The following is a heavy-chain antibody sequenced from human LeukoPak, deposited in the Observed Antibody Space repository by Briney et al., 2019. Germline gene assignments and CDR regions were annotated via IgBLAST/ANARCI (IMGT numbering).Heavy chain of an antibody. CDR3: ATGVTIFGVYANYYYYYRDV. J-gene: IGHJ6*03. Sequence: ASVKVSCKVSGYTLNDLAIHWVRQGPGKGLEWMGGFDPEDAETVYAEPFQGRVTMAEDTSTGTAYMELNSLTSEDTAVYYCATGVTIFGVYANYYYYYRDVWGQGTTVTVSS. V-gene: IGHV1-24*01. CDR1: GYTLNDLA. D-gene: IGHD3-3*01. CDR2: FDPEDAET.